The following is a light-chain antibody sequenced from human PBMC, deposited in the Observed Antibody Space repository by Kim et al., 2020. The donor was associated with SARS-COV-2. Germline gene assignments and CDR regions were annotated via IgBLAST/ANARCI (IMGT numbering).Light chain of an antibody. CDR3: QQYNHWPLT. V-gene: IGKV3-15*01. CDR1: QSVSSN. Sequence: EIVMTQSPTLSVSPGERASLSCRARQSVSSNLAWYQQKPGQAPRLLIYGASTRATDIPARFSGSGSGTEFTLTISSLQSEDFAVYYCQQYNHWPLTFGGGTKVDIK. CDR2: GAS. J-gene: IGKJ4*01.